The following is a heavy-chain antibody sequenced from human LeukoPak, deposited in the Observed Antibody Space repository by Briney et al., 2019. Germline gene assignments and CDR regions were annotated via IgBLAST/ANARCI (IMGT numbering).Heavy chain of an antibody. J-gene: IGHJ4*02. V-gene: IGHV3-48*01. CDR3: ARDGSVGGGYFDY. D-gene: IGHD4-23*01. CDR1: GFTFDDYA. Sequence: GRSLRLSCAASGFTFDDYAMHWVRQAPGKGLEWVSYISSSSITIYYADSVKGRFTISRDNARNSLYLQMNTLRAEDTAVYYCARDGSVGGGYFDYWGQGTLVTVSS. CDR2: ISSSSITI.